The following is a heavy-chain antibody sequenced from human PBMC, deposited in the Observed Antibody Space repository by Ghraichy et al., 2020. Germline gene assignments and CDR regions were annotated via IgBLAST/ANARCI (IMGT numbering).Heavy chain of an antibody. J-gene: IGHJ2*01. CDR2: ISAYKGNT. V-gene: IGHV1-18*04. D-gene: IGHD4-17*01. CDR1: GYTFTSYG. CDR3: ARAGATVTTGLDV. Sequence: ASVKVSCKASGYTFTSYGISWARQAPGQGLEWMGWISAYKGNTNYAQKLQGRVTLTTDTSTSTVYMELRSLRSDDTAVYYCARAGATVTTGLDVWGRGTLVIVSS.